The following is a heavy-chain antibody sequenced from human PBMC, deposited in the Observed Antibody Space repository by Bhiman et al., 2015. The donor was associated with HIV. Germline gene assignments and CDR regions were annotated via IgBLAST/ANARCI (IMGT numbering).Heavy chain of an antibody. CDR2: INPDGSDK. Sequence: EVRLVESGGALVQPGESLRLSCTTSGFTFGSAWMAWVRQAPGKGLEWVANINPDGSDKYYVDSVKGRFTISRDNARNSQYLEMNSLRAGDTAVYYCGWWAVMAGIAYWGQGTLLTVSS. CDR3: GWWAVMAGIAY. J-gene: IGHJ4*02. V-gene: IGHV3-7*05. CDR1: GFTFGSAW. D-gene: IGHD2-8*02.